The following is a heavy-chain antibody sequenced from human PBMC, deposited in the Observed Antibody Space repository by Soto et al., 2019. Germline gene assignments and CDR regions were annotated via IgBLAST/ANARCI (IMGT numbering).Heavy chain of an antibody. V-gene: IGHV4-39*01. D-gene: IGHD5-12*01. J-gene: IGHJ6*03. CDR1: GGSISSSTYY. CDR2: IYYSRST. Sequence: SETLSLTCTVSGGSISSSTYYWGWIRQPPGKGLEWIGSIYYSRSTYYNPSLKSRVTISVDTSKNQFSLKLSSVTAADTAVYYCARHGYDSPSYYMDVWGKGTAVTVSS. CDR3: ARHGYDSPSYYMDV.